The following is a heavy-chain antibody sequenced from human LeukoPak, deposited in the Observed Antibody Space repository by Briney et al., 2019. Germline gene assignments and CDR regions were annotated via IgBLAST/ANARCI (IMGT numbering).Heavy chain of an antibody. V-gene: IGHV3-74*01. J-gene: IGHJ4*02. Sequence: GGSLRRSCAASGFTFSSYWMHWVRQAPGKGLVSVSRINSDGSSTSYADSVKGRFTISRDNAKSTLYLQMNSLRAEDTAVYYCSSGYYYDLFDYWGQGTLVTVSS. D-gene: IGHD3-22*01. CDR3: SSGYYYDLFDY. CDR1: GFTFSSYW. CDR2: INSDGSST.